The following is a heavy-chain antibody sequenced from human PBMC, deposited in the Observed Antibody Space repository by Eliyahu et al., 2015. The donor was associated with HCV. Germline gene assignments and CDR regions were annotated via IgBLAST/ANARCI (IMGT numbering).Heavy chain of an antibody. Sequence: QVQLVQSGAEVKRPGSSVXVSCKAXGGVFSXYAIXWVXQAPGQGLEXXGRIIPVLEKPDYAXMFQGRVMITADKSTSTAYMELTSLRSEDTAVYYCATASVTLSTSYYYYTGLDVRGQGTTVTVSS. D-gene: IGHD2-21*02. V-gene: IGHV1-69*04. CDR2: IIPVLEKP. CDR1: GGVFSXYA. J-gene: IGHJ6*02. CDR3: ATASVTLSTSYYYYTGLDV.